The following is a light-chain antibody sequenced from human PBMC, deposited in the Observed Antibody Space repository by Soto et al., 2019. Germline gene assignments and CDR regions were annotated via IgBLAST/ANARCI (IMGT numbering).Light chain of an antibody. J-gene: IGKJ4*01. Sequence: DLQMTQSPSTLSASVGDRVTITCRASQSISSWLAWYQQKPGKAPKLLIHDASRLESEVPSRFSGSESGTEFTLTISGLHPEDFATYYCQQYTNFPLTFGGGTRVEIK. V-gene: IGKV1-5*01. CDR3: QQYTNFPLT. CDR1: QSISSW. CDR2: DAS.